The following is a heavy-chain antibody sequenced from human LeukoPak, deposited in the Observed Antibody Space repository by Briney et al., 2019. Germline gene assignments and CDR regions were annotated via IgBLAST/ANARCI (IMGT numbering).Heavy chain of an antibody. CDR1: GFTFSSYG. Sequence: GASLRLSCAASGFTFSSYGMHWVRQAPGKGLEWVAVISYDGSNKYYADSVKGRFTISRDNSKNTPYLQMNSLRAEDTAVYYCAKAHPGYSSLVGYWGQGTLVTVSS. CDR2: ISYDGSNK. D-gene: IGHD6-19*01. J-gene: IGHJ4*02. V-gene: IGHV3-30*18. CDR3: AKAHPGYSSLVGY.